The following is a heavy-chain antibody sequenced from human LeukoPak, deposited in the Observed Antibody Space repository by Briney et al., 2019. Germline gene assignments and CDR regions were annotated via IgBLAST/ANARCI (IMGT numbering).Heavy chain of an antibody. Sequence: SETLSLTCAVPGGSISSSNWWSWVRQPPGKGLEWIGDIYHSGSTNYNPSLKSRVTISVDKSKNQFSLKLSSVTAADTAVYYCARDRDILTGYDYWGQGTLVTVSS. CDR2: IYHSGST. J-gene: IGHJ4*02. CDR3: ARDRDILTGYDY. V-gene: IGHV4-4*02. CDR1: GGSISSSNW. D-gene: IGHD3-9*01.